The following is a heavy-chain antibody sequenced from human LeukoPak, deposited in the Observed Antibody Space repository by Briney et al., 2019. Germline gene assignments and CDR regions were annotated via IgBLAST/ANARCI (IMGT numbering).Heavy chain of an antibody. CDR2: INPNSGGT. CDR3: ARDTRFDYYYYYMDV. D-gene: IGHD3-10*01. CDR1: GYTFTDYY. Sequence: GASVKVSCKASGYTFTDYYMHWVRQAPGQGLEWMGWINPNSGGTNYAQKFQGRVTMTRDTSISTAYMELSRLRSDDTAVYYCARDTRFDYYYYYMDVWGKGTTVTVSS. V-gene: IGHV1-2*02. J-gene: IGHJ6*03.